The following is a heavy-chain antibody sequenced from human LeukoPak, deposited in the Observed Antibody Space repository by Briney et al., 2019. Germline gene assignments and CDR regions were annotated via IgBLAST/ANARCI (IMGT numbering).Heavy chain of an antibody. J-gene: IGHJ4*02. D-gene: IGHD2-2*01. CDR3: ARGVEVVAADVFDH. Sequence: GGSLRLSCAASGFTFSSYGMHWVRQAPGKGLEWVALISYNGNIIEYADSVKGRFTISRDNSKNTLYLLMNSLTREDTAVYYCARGVEVVAADVFDHWGQGTLVTVSS. CDR1: GFTFSSYG. CDR2: ISYNGNII. V-gene: IGHV3-30*03.